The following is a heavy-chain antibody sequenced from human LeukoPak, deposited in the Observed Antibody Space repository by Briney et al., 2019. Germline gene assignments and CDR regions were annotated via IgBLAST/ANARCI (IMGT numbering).Heavy chain of an antibody. V-gene: IGHV3-21*01. CDR1: GFTFSSYS. CDR3: ARDAPADDADAFDI. J-gene: IGHJ3*02. Sequence: PGGSLRLSCAASGFTFSSYSMNWVRQAPGKGLEWVSSISSSSSYMYYADSVKGRFTISRDNAKNSLYLQMNSLRAEDTAVYYCARDAPADDADAFDIWGQGTMVTVSS. D-gene: IGHD1-1*01. CDR2: ISSSSSYM.